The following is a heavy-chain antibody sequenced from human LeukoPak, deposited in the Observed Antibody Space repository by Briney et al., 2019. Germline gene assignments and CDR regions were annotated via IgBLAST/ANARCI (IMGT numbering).Heavy chain of an antibody. D-gene: IGHD3-9*01. CDR2: ISSGGNVE. V-gene: IGHV3-48*03. CDR1: GFTFSSYA. Sequence: PGGSLRLSCAASGFTFSSYALTWVRQAPGKGLEWVAHISSGGNVEYYLDSVRGRFTMSRDNAKSLLFLQMNSLRAEDTAVYYCARDTLNGPFVISLDYWGQGALVTVSS. CDR3: ARDTLNGPFVISLDY. J-gene: IGHJ4*02.